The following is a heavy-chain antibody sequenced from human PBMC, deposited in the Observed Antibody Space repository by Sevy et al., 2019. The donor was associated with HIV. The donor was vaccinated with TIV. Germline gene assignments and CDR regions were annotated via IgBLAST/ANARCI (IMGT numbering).Heavy chain of an antibody. J-gene: IGHJ5*01. CDR3: ARDSARVIVPTAGFDS. V-gene: IGHV3-33*01. Sequence: GGSLRLSCAASGFPFRSFSMHWVRQAPGKGLEWVAGIWYNGGTEHYADSVQGRFTISRDNSKNVLNLQMNSLRVGGTAIYYCARDSARVIVPTAGFDSWGQGALVTVSS. CDR1: GFPFRSFS. D-gene: IGHD1-1*01. CDR2: IWYNGGTE.